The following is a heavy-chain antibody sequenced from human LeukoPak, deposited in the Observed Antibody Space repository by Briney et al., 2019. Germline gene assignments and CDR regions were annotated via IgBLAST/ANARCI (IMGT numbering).Heavy chain of an antibody. CDR2: INPNSCGT. CDR1: GYTFTGYY. CDR3: ARAAYSSSWYIWFDP. V-gene: IGHV1-2*02. Sequence: ASVKVSCKASGYTFTGYYIHWVRQAPGQGLDWMGWINPNSCGTNYAQKFQGRVSMTRDTSISTAYMELSRLRSDDTAVYYCARAAYSSSWYIWFDPWGQGTLVTVSS. J-gene: IGHJ5*02. D-gene: IGHD6-13*01.